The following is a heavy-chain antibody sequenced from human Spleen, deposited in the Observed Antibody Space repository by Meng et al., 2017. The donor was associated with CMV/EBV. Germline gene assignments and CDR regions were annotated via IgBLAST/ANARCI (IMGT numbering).Heavy chain of an antibody. D-gene: IGHD1-26*01. CDR2: ISYDGSNK. V-gene: IGHV3-30*04. CDR3: ARAGEWELLIDY. J-gene: IGHJ4*02. Sequence: LSLTCAASGFTFSSYAMHWVRQAPGKGLEWVAVISYDGSNKYYADSVKGRFTISRDNSKNTLYLQMNSLRAEDTAVYYCARAGEWELLIDYWGQGTLVTVSS. CDR1: GFTFSSYA.